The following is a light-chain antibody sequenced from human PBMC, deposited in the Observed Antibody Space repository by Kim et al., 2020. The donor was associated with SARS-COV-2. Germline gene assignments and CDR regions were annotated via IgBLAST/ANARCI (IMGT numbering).Light chain of an antibody. J-gene: IGLJ3*02. V-gene: IGLV1-51*01. CDR2: DND. Sequence: QSVLTQPPSVSAAPGQWVTISCSGSDSNIGNNYVSWYQQFPGTAPKLLIYDNDKRPSGIPDRFSGSKSGTSATLGITGLQTGDEADYYCGTWDGSLSAGVFGGGTKVTVL. CDR3: GTWDGSLSAGV. CDR1: DSNIGNNY.